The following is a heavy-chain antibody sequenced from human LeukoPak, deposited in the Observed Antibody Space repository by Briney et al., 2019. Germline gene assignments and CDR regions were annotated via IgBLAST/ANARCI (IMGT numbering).Heavy chain of an antibody. D-gene: IGHD3-22*01. Sequence: ASVKVSCKASGYTFTSYGISWVRQAPGQGLEWMGWISAYSGNTNYAQKLQGRVTMTTDTSTSTAYMELRSLRSDDTAVYYCARSFDSSGYYYQKPHPIGYWGQGTLVTVSS. J-gene: IGHJ4*02. CDR2: ISAYSGNT. CDR1: GYTFTSYG. V-gene: IGHV1-18*01. CDR3: ARSFDSSGYYYQKPHPIGY.